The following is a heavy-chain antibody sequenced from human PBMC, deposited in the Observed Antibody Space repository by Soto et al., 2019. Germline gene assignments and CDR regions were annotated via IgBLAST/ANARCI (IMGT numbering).Heavy chain of an antibody. CDR2: ISADGSDK. CDR1: GFTFSNFG. CDR3: VKGSDVARQELDY. D-gene: IGHD3-3*01. Sequence: QVQLVESGGGVVQPGRSLRLSCAASGFTFSNFGMHWVRQAPGKGLEWVAAISADGSDKYFSDSVKGRFTISRDNSKNTLFRQMNSLRVEDTAVYYCVKGSDVARQELDYWAQETLVTVSS. J-gene: IGHJ4*02. V-gene: IGHV3-30*18.